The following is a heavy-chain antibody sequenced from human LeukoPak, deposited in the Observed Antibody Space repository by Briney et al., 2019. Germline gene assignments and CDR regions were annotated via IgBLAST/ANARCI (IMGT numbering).Heavy chain of an antibody. V-gene: IGHV3-74*01. CDR1: GSILSSAW. J-gene: IGHJ4*02. CDR3: VRDKSWGASDD. Sequence: GASLRLSCAASGSILSSAWMHWVRQHPGDGLEDVATIHPAGRRRRYADCVKGIFTISRDNDKNMVYLQMNSLRAEDTALYYCVRDKSWGASDDWGRGSLVTVSS. D-gene: IGHD3-16*01. CDR2: IHPAGRRR.